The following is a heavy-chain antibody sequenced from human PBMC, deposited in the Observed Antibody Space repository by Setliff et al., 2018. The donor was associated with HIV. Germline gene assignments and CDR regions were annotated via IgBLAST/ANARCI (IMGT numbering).Heavy chain of an antibody. V-gene: IGHV4-59*13. CDR1: GVSISDYY. CDR3: ARDRVHNPSYNFWSGPTNYYYYMDV. CDR2: IYFSGST. Sequence: SETLSLTCTVSGVSISDYYWSWIRQPPGKGLEWIGYIYFSGSTNYNPSLKSRVTMSLDTSKSQFSLKLSSETAADTAVYYCARDRVHNPSYNFWSGPTNYYYYMDVWGKGTTVTVSS. J-gene: IGHJ6*03. D-gene: IGHD3-3*01.